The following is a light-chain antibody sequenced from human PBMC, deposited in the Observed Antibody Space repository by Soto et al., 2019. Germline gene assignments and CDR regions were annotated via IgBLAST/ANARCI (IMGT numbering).Light chain of an antibody. J-gene: IGKJ1*01. Sequence: DIQMTQSPSSLSASVGARVTITCRASQGIRNYLAWYQQKPGKVPKLLIYAASTLQSGVPSRFSGSGSGTDFTLTISSLQPEDVATYYCQKYNSAPLTFGQGTKVEIK. CDR2: AAS. CDR3: QKYNSAPLT. V-gene: IGKV1-27*01. CDR1: QGIRNY.